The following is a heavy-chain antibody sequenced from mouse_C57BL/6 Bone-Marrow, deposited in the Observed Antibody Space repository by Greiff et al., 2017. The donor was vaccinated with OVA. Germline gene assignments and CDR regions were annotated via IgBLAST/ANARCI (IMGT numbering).Heavy chain of an antibody. CDR3: ARKGYDYGWDY. Sequence: VMLVESGPGLVQPSQSLSITCTVSGFSLTSYGVHWVRQSPGKGLEWLGVIWSGGSTDYNAAFISRLSISKDNSKSQVFFKMNSLQADDTAIYYCARKGYDYGWDYWGQGTTLTVSS. V-gene: IGHV2-2*01. D-gene: IGHD2-4*01. CDR2: IWSGGST. J-gene: IGHJ2*01. CDR1: GFSLTSYG.